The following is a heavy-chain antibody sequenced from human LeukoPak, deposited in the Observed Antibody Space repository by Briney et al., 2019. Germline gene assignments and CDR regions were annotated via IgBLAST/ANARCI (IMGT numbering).Heavy chain of an antibody. J-gene: IGHJ4*02. Sequence: ASVKISCKVSGYTFTDYYMHWVQQAPGKGLEWMGLVDPEDGETIYAEKSQGRVTITADTSTDTAYMELSSLRSEDTAVYYCATDLYEYCGGDCYGYWGQGTLVTGSS. CDR1: GYTFTDYY. CDR2: VDPEDGET. D-gene: IGHD2-21*01. V-gene: IGHV1-69-2*01. CDR3: ATDLYEYCGGDCYGY.